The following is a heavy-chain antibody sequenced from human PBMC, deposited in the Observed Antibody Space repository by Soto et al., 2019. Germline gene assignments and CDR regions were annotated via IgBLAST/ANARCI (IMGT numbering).Heavy chain of an antibody. Sequence: SVKVSCKASGGTFSSYAISWVRQATGQGLEWMGGIIPIFGTANYAQKFQGRVTITADKSTSTAYMELSSLRSEDTAVYYCARETSTIFGVVIPYYYGMDVWGQGTTVTVSS. V-gene: IGHV1-69*06. CDR1: GGTFSSYA. J-gene: IGHJ6*02. CDR3: ARETSTIFGVVIPYYYGMDV. D-gene: IGHD3-3*01. CDR2: IIPIFGTA.